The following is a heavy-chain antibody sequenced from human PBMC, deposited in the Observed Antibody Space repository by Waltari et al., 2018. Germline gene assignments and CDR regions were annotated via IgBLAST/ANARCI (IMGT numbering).Heavy chain of an antibody. CDR2: ISSSSTTI. V-gene: IGHV3-48*02. D-gene: IGHD3-10*01. CDR1: EFPFSRYR. J-gene: IGHJ6*04. Sequence: EVQLVESGGGLVQHGGSLSLSCAASEFPFSRYRMNWVRQAPGKGLGWVSYISSSSTTIYYADSVKGRFTISRDNAKNSLYLQMNSLRDEDTAVYYCARENYYGSGTYPMDVWGKGTTVTVSS. CDR3: ARENYYGSGTYPMDV.